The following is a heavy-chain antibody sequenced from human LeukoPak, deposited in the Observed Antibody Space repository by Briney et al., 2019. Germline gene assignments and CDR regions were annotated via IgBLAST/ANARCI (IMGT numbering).Heavy chain of an antibody. V-gene: IGHV1-3*04. D-gene: IGHD6-19*01. CDR1: GYTFTTYA. Sequence: ASVKVSCKASGYTFTTYAIHWVRQAPGQSLEWMGWINTGNGNTKYSQNFQGRVTITRDTSASTAYMDLTSLRSEDTAVYYCARAWTPDIAVAGIFDSWGQGALVTVPS. CDR3: ARAWTPDIAVAGIFDS. J-gene: IGHJ4*02. CDR2: INTGNGNT.